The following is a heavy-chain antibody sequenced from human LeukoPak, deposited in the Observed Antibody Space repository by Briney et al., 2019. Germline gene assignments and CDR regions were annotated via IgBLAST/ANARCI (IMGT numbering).Heavy chain of an antibody. Sequence: GESLKISCKGPGYSFTSYWIAWVRQTPGKGLEWMGIIYPGDSDTTYSPSFQGQVTISVDKSISTAYLLWSSLKASDTAMYYCARRVLDYGVETFEYWGQGTLVTVSS. CDR3: ARRVLDYGVETFEY. CDR1: GYSFTSYW. V-gene: IGHV5-51*01. CDR2: IYPGDSDT. J-gene: IGHJ4*02. D-gene: IGHD4-17*01.